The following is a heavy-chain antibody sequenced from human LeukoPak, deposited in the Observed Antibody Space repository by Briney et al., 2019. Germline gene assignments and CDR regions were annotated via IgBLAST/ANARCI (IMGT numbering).Heavy chain of an antibody. CDR1: GGSISTFY. V-gene: IGHV4-59*01. CDR2: IYYSGTT. Sequence: SETLSLTCTVSGGSISTFYWSWIRQPPGKGLEWIGYIYYSGTTNYSPSLKSRVTISVDTSKNQFSLKLKSVTAADTAVYYCARGRAMVREKMDAFDIWGQGTMVTVSS. J-gene: IGHJ3*02. D-gene: IGHD3-10*01. CDR3: ARGRAMVREKMDAFDI.